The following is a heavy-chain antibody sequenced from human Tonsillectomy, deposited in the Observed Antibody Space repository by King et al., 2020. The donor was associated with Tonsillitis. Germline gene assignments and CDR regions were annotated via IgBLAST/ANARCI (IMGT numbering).Heavy chain of an antibody. J-gene: IGHJ4*02. CDR3: ARDYGDYNFDN. D-gene: IGHD4-17*01. CDR2: IYTSGST. V-gene: IGHV4-4*07. Sequence: VQLQESGPGLVKPSETLSLTCIVSGGSISSYYWNWIRPPAGKGLEWIGRIYTSGSTNYNPSLQSRVTMSVDTSKNQFSLNLSSVTAADTAVYYCARDYGDYNFDNWGQGTLVTVSS. CDR1: GGSISSYY.